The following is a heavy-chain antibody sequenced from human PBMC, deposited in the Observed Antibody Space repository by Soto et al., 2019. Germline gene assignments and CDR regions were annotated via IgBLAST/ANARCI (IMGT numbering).Heavy chain of an antibody. D-gene: IGHD3-3*01. Sequence: QGQLVQSGAEVRKPGASVKVSCKASGYAFTTYDINWVGQAPGQGLEWLGWMDPNSGSTGYAQNFQGRITMTRNICRNTAHMELSSLQSEDTVVYYCATERKFDFWRKGLDVWGQGTTVTVSS. CDR1: GYAFTTYD. J-gene: IGHJ6*02. CDR2: MDPNSGST. V-gene: IGHV1-8*01. CDR3: ATERKFDFWRKGLDV.